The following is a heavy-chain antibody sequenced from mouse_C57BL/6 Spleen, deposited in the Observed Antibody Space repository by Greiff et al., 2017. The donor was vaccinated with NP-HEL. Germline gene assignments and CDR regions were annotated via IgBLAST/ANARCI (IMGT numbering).Heavy chain of an antibody. Sequence: QVQLKESGAELVRPGTSVKVSCKASGYAFTNYLIEWVKQRPGQGLEWIGVINPGSGGTNYNEKFKGKATLTADKSSSTAYMQLSSLTSEDSAVYFFASGYYGSSSAWFAYWGQGTLVTVSA. V-gene: IGHV1-54*01. D-gene: IGHD1-1*01. CDR1: GYAFTNYL. J-gene: IGHJ3*01. CDR2: INPGSGGT. CDR3: ASGYYGSSSAWFAY.